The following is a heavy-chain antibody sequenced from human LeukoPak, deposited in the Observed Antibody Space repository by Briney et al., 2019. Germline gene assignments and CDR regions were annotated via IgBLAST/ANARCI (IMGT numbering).Heavy chain of an antibody. Sequence: GGSLRLSCAASGFTVSSNCMSWVRQAPGKGLEWVSVIYSGGSTYYADSVKGRFTISRHNSKNTLYLQMNSLRAEDTAVYYCAREGRAAADNGRTYYYYYGMDVWGQGTTVTVSS. D-gene: IGHD6-13*01. CDR3: AREGRAAADNGRTYYYYYGMDV. CDR2: IYSGGST. CDR1: GFTVSSNC. J-gene: IGHJ6*02. V-gene: IGHV3-53*04.